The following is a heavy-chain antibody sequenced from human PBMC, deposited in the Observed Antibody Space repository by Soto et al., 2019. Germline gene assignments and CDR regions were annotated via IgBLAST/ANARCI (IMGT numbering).Heavy chain of an antibody. V-gene: IGHV1-18*01. CDR2: ISAYNGNT. CDR1: GYTFTSYG. J-gene: IGHJ6*02. Sequence: GASVKVSCKASGYTFTSYGISWVRQAPGQGLEWMGWISAYNGNTNYAQKLQGRVTMTTDTSTSTAYMELRSLRSDDTAVYYCARGFYDFWSGYRGYYYYGMDVWGQGTTVTVSS. CDR3: ARGFYDFWSGYRGYYYYGMDV. D-gene: IGHD3-3*01.